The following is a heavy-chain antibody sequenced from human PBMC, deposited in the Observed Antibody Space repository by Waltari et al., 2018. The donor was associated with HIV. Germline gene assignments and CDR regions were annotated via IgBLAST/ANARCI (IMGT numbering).Heavy chain of an antibody. CDR3: ANLISMTATDVFDV. CDR1: GTSFTGYY. J-gene: IGHJ3*01. Sequence: QVRLEQWGAGLLKPSETLSLTCAVYGTSFTGYYWTWIRQSPGGGLQWIGEVDHRGSTHYIPSLKSRFSMSVDTFKHQFSLNLASVTAADTAFYYCANLISMTATDVFDVWGQGTLVSVSS. CDR2: VDHRGST. V-gene: IGHV4-34*01. D-gene: IGHD2-21*02.